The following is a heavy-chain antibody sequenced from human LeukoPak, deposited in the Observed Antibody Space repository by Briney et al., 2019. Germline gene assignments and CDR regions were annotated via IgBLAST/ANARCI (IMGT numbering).Heavy chain of an antibody. Sequence: SETLSLTCTVSGGSISSDDYYWNWIRQPPGKGLEWIGYIYYSGSTYYNPSLKSRVTISVDTSKNRFSLKLSSVTAADTAVYYCARETYNDFSRWFDPWGQGTLVTVSS. CDR2: IYYSGST. CDR3: ARETYNDFSRWFDP. CDR1: GGSISSDDYY. J-gene: IGHJ5*02. V-gene: IGHV4-30-4*08. D-gene: IGHD3-3*01.